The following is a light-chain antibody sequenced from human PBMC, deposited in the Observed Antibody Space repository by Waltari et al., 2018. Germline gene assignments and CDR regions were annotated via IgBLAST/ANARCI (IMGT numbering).Light chain of an antibody. CDR3: QQYSSSVMYT. CDR2: GAA. J-gene: IGKJ2*01. CDR1: ERVGNNF. Sequence: VLTQSPGTLSLSPGETATLSCRARERVGNNFLAWDHQKPGQTPRLLIYGAAIRATGIADRFSGSGCGTDFILIISRLEPEDSGVYFCQQYSSSVMYTFGQGTKLEI. V-gene: IGKV3-20*01.